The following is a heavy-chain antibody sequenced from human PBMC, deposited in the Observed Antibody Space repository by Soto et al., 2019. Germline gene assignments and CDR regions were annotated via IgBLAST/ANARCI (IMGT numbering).Heavy chain of an antibody. D-gene: IGHD3-16*02. CDR3: AAFGGVIAPFDY. J-gene: IGHJ4*02. CDR2: IYYSGST. V-gene: IGHV4-39*01. CDR1: GGSISSSSYY. Sequence: SETLSLTCTVSGGSISSSSYYWGWIRQPPGKGLEWIGSIYYSGSTYYNPSLKSRVTISVDTSKNQFSLKLSSVTAADTAVYYCAAFGGVIAPFDYWGQGTLVTVSS.